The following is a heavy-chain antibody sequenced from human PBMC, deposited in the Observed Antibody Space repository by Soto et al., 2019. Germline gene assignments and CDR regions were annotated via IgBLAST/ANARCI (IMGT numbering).Heavy chain of an antibody. D-gene: IGHD2-2*01. CDR1: GFTFSSYW. Sequence: GGSLRLSCAASGFTFSSYWMSWVRQAPGKGLEWVANIKQDGSEKYYVDSVKGRFTISRDNAKNSLYLQMNSLRAEDTAVYYCARDPSIVLVPAALRSYYYYYGMAVWGQGTTVTVSS. CDR3: ARDPSIVLVPAALRSYYYYYGMAV. V-gene: IGHV3-7*01. J-gene: IGHJ6*02. CDR2: IKQDGSEK.